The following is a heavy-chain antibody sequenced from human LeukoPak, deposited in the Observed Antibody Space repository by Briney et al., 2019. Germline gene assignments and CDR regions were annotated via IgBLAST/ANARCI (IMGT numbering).Heavy chain of an antibody. V-gene: IGHV4-39*07. Sequence: SETLSLTCTVSGGSISSSSYYWGWIRQPPGKGLEWIGRVYTSGSTNYNPSLKSRVTMSVDTSKNQFSLKLSSVTAADTAVYYCARDHRGVSDAFDIWGQGTMVTVSS. J-gene: IGHJ3*02. CDR3: ARDHRGVSDAFDI. CDR2: VYTSGST. CDR1: GGSISSSSYY.